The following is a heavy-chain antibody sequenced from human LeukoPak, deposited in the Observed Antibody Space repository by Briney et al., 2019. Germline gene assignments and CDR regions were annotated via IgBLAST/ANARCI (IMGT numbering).Heavy chain of an antibody. CDR2: IKQDGSEK. Sequence: GGSLRLSCAASGLTFSSYWMSWVRQAPGKGLEWVANIKQDGSEKYYVDSVKGRFTISRDNAKNSLYLQMNSLRAEDTAVYYCARGNRWVDYWGQGTLVTVSS. CDR3: ARGNRWVDY. V-gene: IGHV3-7*01. CDR1: GLTFSSYW. D-gene: IGHD1-14*01. J-gene: IGHJ4*02.